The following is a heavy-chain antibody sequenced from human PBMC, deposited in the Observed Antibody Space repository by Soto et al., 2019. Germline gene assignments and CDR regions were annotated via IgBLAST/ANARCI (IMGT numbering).Heavy chain of an antibody. CDR3: ARAIRGYSRAFDY. D-gene: IGHD5-18*01. Sequence: SETLSLTCTVSGDSIISSDFYCGWVLQPPGKGLEWLGSIFYLVSSYYNPSLKSRVTISLDTSSNHFSLELTSVTAADTAIYYSARAIRGYSRAFDYWGQGTLVTVSS. J-gene: IGHJ4*02. CDR1: GDSIISSDFY. V-gene: IGHV4-39*07. CDR2: IFYLVSS.